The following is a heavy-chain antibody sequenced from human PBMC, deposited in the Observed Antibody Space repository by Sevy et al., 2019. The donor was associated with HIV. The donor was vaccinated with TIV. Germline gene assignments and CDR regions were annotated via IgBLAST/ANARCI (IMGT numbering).Heavy chain of an antibody. CDR3: ARDYSTGYYFG. CDR2: IKKDGSEK. Sequence: GGSLRLSCAASGFTFSSYWMSWVRQAPGKGLEWVANIKKDGSEKYYVDSVKGRFSISRDNAKESLYLQMNSLRAEDTAVYYCARDYSTGYYFGRGQGTLVTVSS. V-gene: IGHV3-7*03. CDR1: GFTFSSYW. D-gene: IGHD3-22*01. J-gene: IGHJ4*02.